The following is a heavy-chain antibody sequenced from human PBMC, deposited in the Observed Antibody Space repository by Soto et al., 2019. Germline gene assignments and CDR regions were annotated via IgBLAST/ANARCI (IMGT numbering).Heavy chain of an antibody. V-gene: IGHV3-48*02. CDR1: GFSFGSYS. CDR3: ARDRSVTTEILDY. J-gene: IGHJ4*02. Sequence: GGSLRLSCAASGFSFGSYSMNWVRQAPGKGLEWVSYISTSSRTIYYADSVKGRFTISRDNAKDSLFLQMNSLREEDTAVYFCARDRSVTTEILDYWGQGALVTVSS. D-gene: IGHD4-17*01. CDR2: ISTSSRTI.